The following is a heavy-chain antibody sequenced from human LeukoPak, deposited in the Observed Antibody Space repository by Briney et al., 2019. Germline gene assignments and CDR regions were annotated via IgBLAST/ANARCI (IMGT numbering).Heavy chain of an antibody. CDR1: GFTFSSYG. V-gene: IGHV3-30*03. CDR3: ARVSGSSWYDY. D-gene: IGHD6-13*01. J-gene: IGHJ4*02. Sequence: GGSLRLSCAASGFTFSSYGMHWVRQAPGKGLEWVAVISYDGSNKYYADSVKGRFTISRDNSKNTLYLQMNSLRAEDTAVYYCARVSGSSWYDYWGQGTLVTVSS. CDR2: ISYDGSNK.